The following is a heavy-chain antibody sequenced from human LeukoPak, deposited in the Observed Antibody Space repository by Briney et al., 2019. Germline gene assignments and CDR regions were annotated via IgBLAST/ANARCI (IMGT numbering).Heavy chain of an antibody. V-gene: IGHV4-34*01. CDR2: INHSGST. D-gene: IGHD6-13*01. CDR3: ARVVAAAGTGNNWFDP. J-gene: IGHJ5*02. CDR1: GGSFSGYY. Sequence: SETLSLTCAVYGGSFSGYYWSWIRQPPGKGLEWIGEINHSGSTNYNPSLKSRVTISVDTSKNQFSLKLSSVTAADTAVYYCARVVAAAGTGNNWFDPWGQGTLVTVSS.